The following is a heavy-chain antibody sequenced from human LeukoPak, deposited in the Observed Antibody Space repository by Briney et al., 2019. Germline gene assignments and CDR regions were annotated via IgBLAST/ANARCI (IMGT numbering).Heavy chain of an antibody. D-gene: IGHD3-22*01. Sequence: ASVKVSCKASRYTFTRYYMHWVRQAPGQGLEWMGIIYPSGGTTSYAQKFQGRVSMTRDMSKNTVYMELSSLRSEDTAVYYCASYGGLGSSGYCAARAAFDIWGQGTMVTVSS. CDR3: ASYGGLGSSGYCAARAAFDI. J-gene: IGHJ3*02. V-gene: IGHV1-46*01. CDR2: IYPSGGTT. CDR1: RYTFTRYY.